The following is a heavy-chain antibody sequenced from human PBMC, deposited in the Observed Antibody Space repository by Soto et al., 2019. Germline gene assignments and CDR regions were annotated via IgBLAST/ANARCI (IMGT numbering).Heavy chain of an antibody. CDR1: GGSISSGGYY. CDR2: IYYSGST. D-gene: IGHD1-26*01. J-gene: IGHJ6*02. Sequence: KPSETLSLTCTVSGGSISSGGYYWSWIRQHPGKGLEWIGYIYYSGSTYYNPSLKSRVTISVDTSKNQFSLKLSSVTAADTAVYYCAREIVGARSYYYYYGMDVWGQGTTVTVSS. V-gene: IGHV4-31*03. CDR3: AREIVGARSYYYYYGMDV.